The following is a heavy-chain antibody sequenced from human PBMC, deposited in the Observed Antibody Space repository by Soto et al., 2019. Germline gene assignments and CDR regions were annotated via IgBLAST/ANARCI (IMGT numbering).Heavy chain of an antibody. CDR1: GFTVNGHY. D-gene: IGHD3-10*01. CDR2: IYSGGST. Sequence: EVQLVESGGGLVQPGGSLKLSCAASGFTVNGHYMSWVRQAPGKGLEWVSVIYSGGSTYYANSVTGRFTISRDNSRNTVYLQMTSLRAEDTAVYYCARDRTISDYRSSGALGLWGQGTLVSVSS. J-gene: IGHJ4*02. CDR3: ARDRTISDYRSSGALGL. V-gene: IGHV3-66*01.